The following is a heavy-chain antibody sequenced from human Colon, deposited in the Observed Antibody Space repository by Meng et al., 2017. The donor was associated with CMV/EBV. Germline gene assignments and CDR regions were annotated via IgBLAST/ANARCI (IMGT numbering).Heavy chain of an antibody. CDR2: INSDGSST. Sequence: GESLKISCAASGFTFSSYWMHWVRQAPGKGLVWVSRINSDGSSTSYADSVKGRFTISRDNAKNTLYLQMNSLRAEDTAVYYCAKQGGITIFGVVTPFDYWGQGTLVTVSS. J-gene: IGHJ4*02. V-gene: IGHV3-74*01. CDR3: AKQGGITIFGVVTPFDY. D-gene: IGHD3-3*01. CDR1: GFTFSSYW.